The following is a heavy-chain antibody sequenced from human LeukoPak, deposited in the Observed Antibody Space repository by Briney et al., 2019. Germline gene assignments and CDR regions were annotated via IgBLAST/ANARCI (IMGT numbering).Heavy chain of an antibody. CDR1: GGTFSSYA. J-gene: IGHJ4*02. Sequence: VASVKDSCKASGGTFSSYAISWGGQAPEEGLEWMGGTIPIFGTANYAQKFQGRVRITADESTSTAYMELSSLGSEDTAVYYCAIEPDDYYDSSGLDYWGQGNLVTVSS. D-gene: IGHD3-22*01. CDR3: AIEPDDYYDSSGLDY. CDR2: TIPIFGTA. V-gene: IGHV1-69*13.